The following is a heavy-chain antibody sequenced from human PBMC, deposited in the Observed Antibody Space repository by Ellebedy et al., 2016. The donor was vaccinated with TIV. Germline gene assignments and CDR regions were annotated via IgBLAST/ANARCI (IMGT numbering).Heavy chain of an antibody. D-gene: IGHD7-27*01. Sequence: PGGSLRLSCAASGFTFSSYWMHWVRQAPGKGLVWVSRINSDGSSTSYADAVKGRFTISRDNAKNTLYLQMNSLRAEDTAVYYCARDHPLGIENFDYWGQGTLVTVSS. CDR1: GFTFSSYW. J-gene: IGHJ4*02. CDR2: INSDGSST. V-gene: IGHV3-74*01. CDR3: ARDHPLGIENFDY.